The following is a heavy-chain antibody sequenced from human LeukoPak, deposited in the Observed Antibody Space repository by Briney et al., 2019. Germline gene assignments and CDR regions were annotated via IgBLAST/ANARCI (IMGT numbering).Heavy chain of an antibody. J-gene: IGHJ4*02. Sequence: GGSLRLSCAASGFTFSSYSMNWVRQAPGKGLEWVSSISSSSSYIYYADSVKGRFTISRDNSKNTLYLQMNSLRAEDTAVYYCASLWDYYDSTEFDYWGQGTLVTVSS. V-gene: IGHV3-21*01. D-gene: IGHD3-22*01. CDR1: GFTFSSYS. CDR2: ISSSSSYI. CDR3: ASLWDYYDSTEFDY.